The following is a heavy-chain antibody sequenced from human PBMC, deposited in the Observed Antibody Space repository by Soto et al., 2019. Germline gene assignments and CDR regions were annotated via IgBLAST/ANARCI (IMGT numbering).Heavy chain of an antibody. V-gene: IGHV1-3*05. Sequence: QVQLVPSGAEEKKPGASVKVSCKASGYTFTSYAMHWVRQAPGQRLEWMGWINAGNGNTKYSQKFQGRVTITRDTSASTDYMELSSLRSEDTAVYYCARGSGYYYWDDYWGQGTLVTVSS. CDR3: ARGSGYYYWDDY. J-gene: IGHJ4*02. CDR1: GYTFTSYA. CDR2: INAGNGNT. D-gene: IGHD3-22*01.